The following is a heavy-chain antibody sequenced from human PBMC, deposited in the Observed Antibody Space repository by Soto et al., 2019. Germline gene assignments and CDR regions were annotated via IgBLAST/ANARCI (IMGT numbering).Heavy chain of an antibody. Sequence: KTSETLSLTCTVSGDSIISSDFYWGWVRQPPGKGLEWIGSIFYLGSSYYNPSLKSRVTMSVDTSKNQFSLRLRSVTAADTALYFCARHSLALRKNNWFDPWRQGIMVTVSS. J-gene: IGHJ5*02. V-gene: IGHV4-39*01. D-gene: IGHD3-3*02. CDR3: ARHSLALRKNNWFDP. CDR1: GDSIISSDFY. CDR2: IFYLGSS.